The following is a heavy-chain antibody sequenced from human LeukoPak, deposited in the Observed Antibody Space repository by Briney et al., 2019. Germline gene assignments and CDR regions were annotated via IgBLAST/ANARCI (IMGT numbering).Heavy chain of an antibody. CDR1: GFTFSSYA. Sequence: PGGSLRLSCAASGFTFSSYAMSWVRQAPGKGLEWVSAISGSGGSTYYADSVKGRFTIFRDNSKNTLYLQMNSLRAEDTAVYYCAKESIGYGSAVSKYFQHWGQGTLVTVSS. J-gene: IGHJ1*01. D-gene: IGHD3-10*01. V-gene: IGHV3-23*01. CDR2: ISGSGGST. CDR3: AKESIGYGSAVSKYFQH.